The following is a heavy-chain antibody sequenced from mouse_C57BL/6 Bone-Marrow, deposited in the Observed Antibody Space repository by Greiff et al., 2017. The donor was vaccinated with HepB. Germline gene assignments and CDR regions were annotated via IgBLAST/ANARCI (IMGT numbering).Heavy chain of an antibody. J-gene: IGHJ4*01. CDR3: ARLPGDY. V-gene: IGHV5-12*01. CDR2: ISNGGSST. Sequence: DVTLVESGGGLVQPGGSLKLSCAASGFTFSDYYMYWVRQTPEKRLEWVAYISNGGSSTYYPDTVKGRFTISRDNAKNTLYLQMRRLKSDDTAMYYCARLPGDYWGQGTSVTVSS. CDR1: GFTFSDYY.